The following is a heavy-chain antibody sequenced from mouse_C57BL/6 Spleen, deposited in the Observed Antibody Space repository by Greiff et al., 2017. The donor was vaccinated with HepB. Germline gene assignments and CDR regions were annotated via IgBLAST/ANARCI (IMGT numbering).Heavy chain of an antibody. CDR1: GYTFTSYW. Sequence: QVQLKQPGAELVKPGASVKLSCKASGYTFTSYWMHWVKQRPGQGLEWIGMIHPTSGSTNYNEKFKSKATLTVDKSSSTAYMQLSSLTSEDSAVYYCANAYYTPYYAMDYWGQGTSVTVSS. J-gene: IGHJ4*01. V-gene: IGHV1-64*01. CDR2: IHPTSGST. D-gene: IGHD2-12*01. CDR3: ANAYYTPYYAMDY.